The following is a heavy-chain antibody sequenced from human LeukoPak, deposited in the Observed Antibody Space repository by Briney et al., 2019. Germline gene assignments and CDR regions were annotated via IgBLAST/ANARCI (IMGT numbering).Heavy chain of an antibody. V-gene: IGHV4-59*08. Sequence: SETLSLTCTVSGVSISNYYWSWIRQPPGKGLEWIGYIYYSGSTNYKSSLKSRVTISVDTSKNQFSLKLSSVTAADTAVYYCAQQQLGAFDYWGQGTLVTVSS. D-gene: IGHD6-13*01. CDR2: IYYSGST. CDR3: AQQQLGAFDY. CDR1: GVSISNYY. J-gene: IGHJ4*02.